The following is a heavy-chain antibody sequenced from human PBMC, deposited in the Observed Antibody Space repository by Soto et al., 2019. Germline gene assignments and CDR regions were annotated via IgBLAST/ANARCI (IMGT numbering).Heavy chain of an antibody. CDR3: ARGNTADRLAYYYYMAV. CDR1: GGPFSGYY. Sequence: QVQVQQWGAGLLKPSETLSLTCDVYGGPFSGYYCTWIRQPPGKGMEWIGEITDSGSTNYNPSLNSRVTISVDTSKNQFHLKLSSVTAADTAVYYCARGNTADRLAYYYYMAVWGKGTTVTVSS. CDR2: ITDSGST. D-gene: IGHD6-6*01. J-gene: IGHJ6*03. V-gene: IGHV4-34*01.